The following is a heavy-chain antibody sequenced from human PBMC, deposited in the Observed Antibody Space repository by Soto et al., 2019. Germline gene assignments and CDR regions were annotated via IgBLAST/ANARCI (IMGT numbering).Heavy chain of an antibody. J-gene: IGHJ5*02. V-gene: IGHV3-23*01. Sequence: AGGSLRLSCAASGFTFSMSAMSWVRQTPGKGLEWVAALSRSGGATYYADSVRGRFTISRDASKDTLFLQMSNLRAEDTALYYCSKGEMSTIRNSFDPWGQGTMVTVSS. CDR2: LSRSGGAT. CDR3: SKGEMSTIRNSFDP. CDR1: GFTFSMSA. D-gene: IGHD1-7*01.